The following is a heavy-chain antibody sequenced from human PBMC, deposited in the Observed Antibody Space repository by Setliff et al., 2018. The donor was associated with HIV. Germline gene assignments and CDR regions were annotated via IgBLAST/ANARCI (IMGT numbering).Heavy chain of an antibody. Sequence: PSETLSLTCAVYGGSVSGYYWSWIRQPPGKGLEWIGEIDHSGGTNYNPSLKSRVTISVDTSKNQFSLKLSSVTAADTAVYYCARDRSNWNYGKNYMDVWGKGATVTVSS. J-gene: IGHJ6*03. V-gene: IGHV4-34*01. CDR1: GGSVSGYY. D-gene: IGHD1-7*01. CDR3: ARDRSNWNYGKNYMDV. CDR2: IDHSGGT.